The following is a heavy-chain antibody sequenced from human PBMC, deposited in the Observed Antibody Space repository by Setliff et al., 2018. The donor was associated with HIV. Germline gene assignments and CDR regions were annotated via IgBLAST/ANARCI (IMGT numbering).Heavy chain of an antibody. CDR2: IKQDGSET. J-gene: IGHJ4*02. V-gene: IGHV3-7*03. CDR3: ARGTDYSGWFYDY. CDR1: GFTFSSYW. Sequence: GESLKISCAASGFTFSSYWMTWVRQAPGKGLEWVADIKQDGSETYYVDSVRGRFTISRDNAKSSLYLQMNSLRAEDTAVYYCARGTDYSGWFYDYWGQGTQVTVSS. D-gene: IGHD1-26*01.